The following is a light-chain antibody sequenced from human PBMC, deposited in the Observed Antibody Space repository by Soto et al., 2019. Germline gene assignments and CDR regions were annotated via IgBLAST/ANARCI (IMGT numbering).Light chain of an antibody. CDR1: QSLLHSNGYNY. V-gene: IGKV2-28*01. J-gene: IGKJ5*01. Sequence: DMVLTQSPLSLPVTPGEPASISCRSIQSLLHSNGYNYLDWYLQKPGQSPQLLIYLGSQRASGVPDRFSGSGSGTDFTLKISRVEAADVGFYYCMQALQPPITFGQGTRLEIK. CDR2: LGS. CDR3: MQALQPPIT.